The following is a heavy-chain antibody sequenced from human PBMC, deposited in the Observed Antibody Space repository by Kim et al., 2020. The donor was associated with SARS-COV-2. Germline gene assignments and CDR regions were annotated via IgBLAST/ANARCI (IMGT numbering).Heavy chain of an antibody. Sequence: GGSLRLSCAGSGFIFSNYWMTWVRQAPGKGLEWVANIKRDGSEQYCVASVKGRFTISRDKAKSSLYLQMNSLRAEDTAVSYCARHCNTYFDSWGQGTLVT. CDR2: IKRDGSEQ. J-gene: IGHJ5*01. D-gene: IGHD2-21*01. CDR3: ARHCNTYFDS. CDR1: GFIFSNYW. V-gene: IGHV3-7*01.